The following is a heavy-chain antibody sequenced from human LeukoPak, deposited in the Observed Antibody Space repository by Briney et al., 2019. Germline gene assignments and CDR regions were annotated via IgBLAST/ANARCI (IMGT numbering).Heavy chain of an antibody. CDR1: GFTFSDYY. CDR3: ARDLGYGDYAVNYYFDY. D-gene: IGHD4-17*01. Sequence: NAGGSLRLSCAASGFTFSDYYMSWIRQAPGKGLEWVSYISSGSTYIYSADSVKGRFTISRDNAKNSLYLQMNSLRAEDTAVYYCARDLGYGDYAVNYYFDYWGQGTLVTVSS. J-gene: IGHJ4*02. V-gene: IGHV3-11*06. CDR2: ISSGSTYI.